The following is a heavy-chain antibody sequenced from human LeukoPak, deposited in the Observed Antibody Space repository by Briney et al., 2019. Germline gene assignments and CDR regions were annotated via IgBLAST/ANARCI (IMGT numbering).Heavy chain of an antibody. CDR1: GGWFSGYN. Sequence: SETVSINCAVYGGWFSGYNGRGIRQPPGKGLEPIGENNHRGSTNYNPSLKSRVTISVDTSKNQVSLKLSSVTAADTAFFFQAEDGIRYCSGGSCYELRDYYGMDVWGQGTTVTVSS. CDR3: AEDGIRYCSGGSCYELRDYYGMDV. J-gene: IGHJ6*02. D-gene: IGHD2-15*01. CDR2: NNHRGST. V-gene: IGHV4-34*01.